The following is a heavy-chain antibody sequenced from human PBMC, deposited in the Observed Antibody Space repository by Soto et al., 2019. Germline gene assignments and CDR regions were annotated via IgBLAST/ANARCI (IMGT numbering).Heavy chain of an antibody. Sequence: ASVKVSCKASGYTFTSYAMHWVRQAPGQRLEWMGWINAGNGNTKYSQKFQGRVTITRDTSASTAYMELSSLRSEDTAVYYCARDSGVTVIDFDIWGQGTMVTVS. V-gene: IGHV1-3*01. D-gene: IGHD3-16*02. J-gene: IGHJ3*02. CDR3: ARDSGVTVIDFDI. CDR2: INAGNGNT. CDR1: GYTFTSYA.